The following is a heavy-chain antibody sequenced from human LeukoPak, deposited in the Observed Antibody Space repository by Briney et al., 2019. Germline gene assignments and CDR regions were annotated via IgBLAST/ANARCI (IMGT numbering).Heavy chain of an antibody. V-gene: IGHV3-21*01. D-gene: IGHD6-13*01. CDR3: APYSSSWGRW. J-gene: IGHJ4*02. CDR1: GFTFSSYS. Sequence: GGSLRLSCAASGFTFSSYSMNWVRQAPGKGLEWVSSIISSSSYIYYADSVKGRFTISRDNAKNSVYLQMNSLRPEDTAVYYCAPYSSSWGRWWGQGTLVTVSS. CDR2: IISSSSYI.